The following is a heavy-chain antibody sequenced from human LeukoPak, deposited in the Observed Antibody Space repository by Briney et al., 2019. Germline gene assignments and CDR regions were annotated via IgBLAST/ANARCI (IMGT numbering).Heavy chain of an antibody. CDR3: ARLRYDFWSGYAFFDY. CDR2: IYYSGGT. Sequence: SETLSLTCTVSGGSISNYFWSWIRQPPGKGLEYIGYIYYSGGTNYNPSLKSRVTISVDTSKNRFSLKLSSVTAADTAVYYCARLRYDFWSGYAFFDYWGQGTLVTVSS. CDR1: GGSISNYF. V-gene: IGHV4-59*08. D-gene: IGHD3-3*01. J-gene: IGHJ4*02.